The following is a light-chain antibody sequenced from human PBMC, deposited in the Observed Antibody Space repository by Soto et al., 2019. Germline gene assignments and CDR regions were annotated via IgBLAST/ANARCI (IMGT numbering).Light chain of an antibody. J-gene: IGKJ1*01. V-gene: IGKV3D-20*01. CDR2: DAS. CDR3: QHYGSSPWT. Sequence: EIVLTQSPATVSLSPGERASLSCGASQSVSSTYLAWYQQRPGLAPRLVIYDASRRATGIPDRFSGSGSGTDFTLTISRLEPEDFAVYYCQHYGSSPWTFGQGTRVEIK. CDR1: QSVSSTY.